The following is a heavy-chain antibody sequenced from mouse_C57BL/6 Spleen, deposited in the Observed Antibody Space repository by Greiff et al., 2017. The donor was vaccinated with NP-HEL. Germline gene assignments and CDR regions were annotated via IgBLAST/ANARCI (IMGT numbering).Heavy chain of an antibody. CDR1: GYTFTEYT. D-gene: IGHD2-4*01. Sequence: QVQLKQSGAELVKPGASVKLSCKASGYTFTEYTIHWVKQRSGQGLEWIGWFYPGSGSIKYNEKFKDTATLTAGKSSRTVDMEHSRLTSEDSAVYFCARHEAYYDYDVGYFDYWGQGTTLTVSS. J-gene: IGHJ2*01. CDR2: FYPGSGSI. CDR3: ARHEAYYDYDVGYFDY. V-gene: IGHV1-62-2*01.